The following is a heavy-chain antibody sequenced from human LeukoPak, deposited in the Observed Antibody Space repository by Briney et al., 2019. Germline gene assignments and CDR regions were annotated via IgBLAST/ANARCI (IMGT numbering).Heavy chain of an antibody. V-gene: IGHV3-23*01. CDR2: ISGSGGST. CDR3: AKDRWYSSSWYDY. D-gene: IGHD6-13*01. CDR1: GFTFSSYA. J-gene: IGHJ4*02. Sequence: GGSLRLSCAASGFTFSSYAMSWVRQAPGKGLEWVSAISGSGGSTYYADSVKGRFTISRVNSKNTLYLQMNSLRAEDTAVYYCAKDRWYSSSWYDYWGQGTLVTVSS.